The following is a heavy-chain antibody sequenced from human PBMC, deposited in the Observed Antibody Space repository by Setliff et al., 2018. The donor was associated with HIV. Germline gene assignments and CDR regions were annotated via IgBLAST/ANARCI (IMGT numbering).Heavy chain of an antibody. CDR3: ARLGYCSRTTCYGYYYMDV. CDR2: ISYSGST. CDR1: GGSINNYY. D-gene: IGHD2-2*01. Sequence: SETLSLTCTVSGGSINNYYWSWIRQSAGKGLEWIGYISYSGSTIYNPSLKSRISISADTSKNQFFLKLSSVTAADTAVYYCARLGYCSRTTCYGYYYMDVWGKGTTVTVSS. J-gene: IGHJ6*03. V-gene: IGHV4-59*08.